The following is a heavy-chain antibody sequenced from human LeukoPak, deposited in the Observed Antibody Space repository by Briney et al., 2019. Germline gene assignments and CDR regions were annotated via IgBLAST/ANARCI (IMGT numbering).Heavy chain of an antibody. V-gene: IGHV3-21*01. J-gene: IGHJ4*02. Sequence: GGSLRLSCAASGFTFSSYSINWVRQAPGKGLEWVSSISSSSTYMYYADSVKGRFTISRDNAKNSLYLQMNSLRAEDTAVYYCAKDPTGYYYDSSGYYGGYWGQGTLVTVSS. CDR2: ISSSSTYM. CDR1: GFTFSSYS. CDR3: AKDPTGYYYDSSGYYGGY. D-gene: IGHD3-22*01.